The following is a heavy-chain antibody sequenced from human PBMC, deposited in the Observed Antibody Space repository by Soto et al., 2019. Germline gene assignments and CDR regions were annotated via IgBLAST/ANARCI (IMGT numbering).Heavy chain of an antibody. V-gene: IGHV3-66*03. D-gene: IGHD2-15*01. CDR3: ARDPRSSGGSCPPPHDYYYGMDV. Sequence: GGSLRLSCAASGFTVSSNCMSWVRQAPGKGLEWVSVIYSCGSTYYGDSVRGRFTISRDNSKNTLNLQMNSLRAEDTAVYYCARDPRSSGGSCPPPHDYYYGMDVWGQGTTVTVSS. CDR1: GFTVSSNC. CDR2: IYSCGST. J-gene: IGHJ6*02.